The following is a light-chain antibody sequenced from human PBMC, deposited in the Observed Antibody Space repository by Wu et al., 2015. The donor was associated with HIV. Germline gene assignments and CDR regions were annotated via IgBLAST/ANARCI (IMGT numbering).Light chain of an antibody. Sequence: EIVMTQSPVTLSVSPGERVTLSCRASQSVSTNLAWYQQKPGQAPRLLIYDASIGATGIPARFSGSGSGTEFTLTISSLQSEDFAIYYCQQYDRWRTFGQGTKVESK. CDR3: QQYDRWRT. J-gene: IGKJ1*01. CDR2: DAS. V-gene: IGKV3-15*01. CDR1: QSVSTN.